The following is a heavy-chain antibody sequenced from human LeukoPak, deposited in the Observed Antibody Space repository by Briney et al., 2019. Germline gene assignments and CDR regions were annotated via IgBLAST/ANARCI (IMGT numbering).Heavy chain of an antibody. J-gene: IGHJ3*02. CDR1: GFTFSSYG. D-gene: IGHD4-17*01. V-gene: IGHV3-30*02. CDR3: AREVPSEYGAFDI. Sequence: GGSLRLSCAASGFTFSSYGMHWVRQAPGKGLEWVAFIRYDGSNKYYADSVKGRFTISRDNSKNTLYLQMNSLRAEDTAVYYCAREVPSEYGAFDIWGQGTMVTVSS. CDR2: IRYDGSNK.